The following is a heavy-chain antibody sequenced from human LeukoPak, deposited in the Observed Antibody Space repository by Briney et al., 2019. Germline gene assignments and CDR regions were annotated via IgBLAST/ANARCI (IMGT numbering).Heavy chain of an antibody. Sequence: SQTLSLTCTVSGGSISSGGYYWSWIRQHPGKGLEWIGYIYYSGSTYYNPSLKSRVTISVDTSKNQFSLKLSSVTAADTAVYYCARDAPHSSSWYPTMGGWFDPWGQGTLVIVSS. CDR3: ARDAPHSSSWYPTMGGWFDP. CDR2: IYYSGST. D-gene: IGHD6-13*01. J-gene: IGHJ5*02. V-gene: IGHV4-31*03. CDR1: GGSISSGGYY.